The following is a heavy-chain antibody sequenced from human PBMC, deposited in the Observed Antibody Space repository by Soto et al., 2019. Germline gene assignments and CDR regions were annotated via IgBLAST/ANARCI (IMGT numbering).Heavy chain of an antibody. J-gene: IGHJ4*02. CDR3: AHSTSAVNIAVAYDY. D-gene: IGHD6-19*01. CDR2: IYWDDDK. V-gene: IGHV2-5*02. Sequence: QITLKESGPTLVKPTQTLTLTCTFSGFSLSTSGVGVGWIRQPPGKALEWLALIYWDDDKRYSPSLKSRLTITKDPYKNQVVLTMTNMDPVDTATYYCAHSTSAVNIAVAYDYWGQGTLVTVSS. CDR1: GFSLSTSGVG.